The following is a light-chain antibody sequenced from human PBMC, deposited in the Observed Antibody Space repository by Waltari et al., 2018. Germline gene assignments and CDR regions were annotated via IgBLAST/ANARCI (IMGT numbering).Light chain of an antibody. CDR3: QQYNNWPPVFT. J-gene: IGKJ3*01. CDR1: HSISNN. Sequence: EIVLTQAPAPLSVAPGERATLPCRASHSISNNLAWYQQKPGQAPRLLIYGASARATGIPARFSGSGSGTEFTLTISSLQSEDFAIYYCQQYNNWPPVFTFGPGTKVDF. V-gene: IGKV3-15*01. CDR2: GAS.